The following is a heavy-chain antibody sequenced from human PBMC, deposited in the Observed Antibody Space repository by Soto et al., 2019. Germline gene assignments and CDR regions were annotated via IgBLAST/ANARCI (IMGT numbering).Heavy chain of an antibody. Sequence: ASVKVSCKASGYTFTGYYMHWVRQAPGQGHEWMGWINPNSGGTNYAQKFQGWVTMTRDTSISTAYMELSRLRSDDTAVYYCARVARIAAAGSGGRKYYCGYWGRGSLVLVSS. CDR3: ARVARIAAAGSGGRKYYCGY. J-gene: IGHJ4*01. V-gene: IGHV1-2*04. D-gene: IGHD6-13*01. CDR1: GYTFTGYY. CDR2: INPNSGGT.